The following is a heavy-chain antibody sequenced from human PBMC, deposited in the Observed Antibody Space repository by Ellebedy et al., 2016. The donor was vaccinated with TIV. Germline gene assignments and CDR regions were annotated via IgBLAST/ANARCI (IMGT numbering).Heavy chain of an antibody. CDR2: IYYTGST. J-gene: IGHJ5*02. D-gene: IGHD7-27*01. Sequence: SETLSLXXNVSGGSISGTYTSYYWAWIRQPPGKGLEWIGYIYYTGSTNYNPSLKNRVTISVDTSKNQFSINLTSVTAADTAVYYCARASSNWGQSWFDPWGQGTLVTVSS. CDR1: GGSISGTYTSYY. CDR3: ARASSNWGQSWFDP. V-gene: IGHV4-61*05.